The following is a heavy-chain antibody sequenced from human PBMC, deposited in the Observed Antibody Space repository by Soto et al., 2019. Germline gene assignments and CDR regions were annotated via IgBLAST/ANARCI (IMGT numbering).Heavy chain of an antibody. J-gene: IGHJ6*02. Sequence: SVKVSCKASGGTFSSYAISWVRQAPGQGLEWMGGIIPIFGTANYAQKFQGRVTITADESTSTAYMELSSLRSEDTAVYCCARALITIFGVVIPTHLYGMDVWGQGTTVTVSS. CDR1: GGTFSSYA. D-gene: IGHD3-3*01. V-gene: IGHV1-69*13. CDR3: ARALITIFGVVIPTHLYGMDV. CDR2: IIPIFGTA.